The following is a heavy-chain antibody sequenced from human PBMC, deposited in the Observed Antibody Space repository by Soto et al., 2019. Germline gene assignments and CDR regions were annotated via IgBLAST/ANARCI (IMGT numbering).Heavy chain of an antibody. CDR1: GGSISSFY. J-gene: IGHJ4*02. CDR2: MYYSGST. D-gene: IGHD3-3*01. CDR3: ACAPLRSSCYYDGFDY. V-gene: IGHV4-59*01. Sequence: SETLSLTCIVSGGSISSFYWSWIRQPPGKGLEWLAYMYYSGSTNYNPSLNSRVTISADTSKNQFSLKLSSVTAADTAVYYCACAPLRSSCYYDGFDYWGQGTLVTVSS.